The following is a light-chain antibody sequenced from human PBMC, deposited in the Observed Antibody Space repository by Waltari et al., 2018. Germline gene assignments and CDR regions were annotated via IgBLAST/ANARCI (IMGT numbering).Light chain of an antibody. CDR2: DVT. Sequence: QSALTQPASVSGSPGQSITISCTGTSSDVGGYNFVSWYQHHPGRAPKLLIYDVTNRPSGVSTRFSGSKSGNTASLTISGLQAEDEANYYCASYTRSGTLVFGGGTKLTVL. CDR1: SSDVGGYNF. V-gene: IGLV2-14*01. CDR3: ASYTRSGTLV. J-gene: IGLJ2*01.